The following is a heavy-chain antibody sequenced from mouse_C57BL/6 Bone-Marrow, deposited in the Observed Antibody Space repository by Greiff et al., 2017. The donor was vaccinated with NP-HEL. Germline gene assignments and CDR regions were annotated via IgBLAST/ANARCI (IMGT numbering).Heavy chain of an antibody. CDR2: FHPYNDDT. CDR1: GYTFTTYP. J-gene: IGHJ1*03. CDR3: ARGYYYGRYWYFDV. D-gene: IGHD1-1*01. V-gene: IGHV1-47*01. Sequence: VKLVESGAELVKPGASVKMSCKASGYTFTTYPIEWMKQNHGKSLEWIGNFHPYNDDTKYNEKFKGKATLTVEKSSSTVYLELSRLTSDDSAVYYCARGYYYGRYWYFDVWGTGTTVTVSS.